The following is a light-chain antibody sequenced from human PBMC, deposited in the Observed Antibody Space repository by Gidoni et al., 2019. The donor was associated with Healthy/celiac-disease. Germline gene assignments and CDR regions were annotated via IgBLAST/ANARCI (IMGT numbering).Light chain of an antibody. V-gene: IGKV4-1*01. CDR1: QSVLYSSNNKNY. J-gene: IGKJ2*03. CDR3: QQHYSTHS. Sequence: DIVMTQSPDSLAVALGERATINCKSSQSVLYSSNNKNYLDWYQQKPGQPPKLLIYWASTRESGVPDRFSGSGSGTDFTLTISRLQAEDVALYYCQQHYSTHSFGQGTKLEIK. CDR2: WAS.